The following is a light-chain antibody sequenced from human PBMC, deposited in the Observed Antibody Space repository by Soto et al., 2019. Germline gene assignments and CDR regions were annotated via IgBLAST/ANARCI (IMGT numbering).Light chain of an antibody. CDR1: SSNIGNNI. J-gene: IGLJ2*01. CDR2: NNN. CDR3: ASWDDSLSGVV. Sequence: QSVLTQPPSASGPPGQRATISCSGSSSNIGNNIVYWYQQLPGTAPQLLIHNNNQRHSGVPDRFSGSKSGTSASLAISGLQSEDEADYFCASWDDSLSGVVFGGGTKLTVL. V-gene: IGLV1-44*01.